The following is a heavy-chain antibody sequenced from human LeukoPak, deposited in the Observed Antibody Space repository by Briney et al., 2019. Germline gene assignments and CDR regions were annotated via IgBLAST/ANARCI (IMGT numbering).Heavy chain of an antibody. D-gene: IGHD3-10*01. V-gene: IGHV4-61*02. CDR1: GGSISSGSYN. CDR3: ATSYYGSGSYWFPFDP. J-gene: IGHJ5*02. Sequence: PSQTLSLTCTVSGGSISSGSYNWSWIRQPAGKGLEWIGRIYTSGSTNYNPSLKSRVTISVDTPKNQFSLKLGSVTAADTAVYYCATSYYGSGSYWFPFDPWGQGTLVTVSS. CDR2: IYTSGST.